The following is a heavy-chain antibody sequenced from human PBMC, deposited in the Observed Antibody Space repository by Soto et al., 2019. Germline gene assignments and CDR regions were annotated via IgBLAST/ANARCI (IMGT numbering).Heavy chain of an antibody. V-gene: IGHV5-51*01. CDR2: IYPGDSDT. D-gene: IGHD3-3*01. CDR1: GYSCTSYW. Sequence: RGESLKISCKGSGYSCTSYWIGWVRQMPGKGLEWMGIIYPGDSDTRYSPSFQGQVTISADKSISTAYLQWSSLKASDTAMYYCARQGNVLRFWEWSQRGWFDPWGQGTLVPVSS. J-gene: IGHJ5*02. CDR3: ARQGNVLRFWEWSQRGWFDP.